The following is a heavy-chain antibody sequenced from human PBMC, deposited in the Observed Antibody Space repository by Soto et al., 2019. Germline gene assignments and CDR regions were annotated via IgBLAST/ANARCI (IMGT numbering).Heavy chain of an antibody. Sequence: EVQLVESGGGFVKPGGSLRLSCAASRFTFSNAWMNWVRQAPGKGLEWVGRIKSKTDGATTDYAAPVKGRFTISRDDSKNTLYLQMTSLKTEDTAVYYCATEGPIWGYSDYWGQGTLVTVSS. J-gene: IGHJ4*02. D-gene: IGHD7-27*01. V-gene: IGHV3-15*07. CDR2: IKSKTDGATT. CDR1: RFTFSNAW. CDR3: ATEGPIWGYSDY.